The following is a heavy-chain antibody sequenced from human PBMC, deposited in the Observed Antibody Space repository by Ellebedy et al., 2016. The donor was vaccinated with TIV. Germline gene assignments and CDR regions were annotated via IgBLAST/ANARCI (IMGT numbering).Heavy chain of an antibody. CDR3: AKGRGGGSDSSAPRYYFDY. CDR1: GFTFNSYA. Sequence: GESLKISCAASGFTFNSYAMSWLRQSPGTGREWVSTISHTGSRTYYTDSVEGRFIISRDTSKKTLYLQINGLRAEDTARYYCAKGRGGGSDSSAPRYYFDYWGLGTLVTVSS. V-gene: IGHV3-23*01. CDR2: ISHTGSRT. D-gene: IGHD3-22*01. J-gene: IGHJ4*02.